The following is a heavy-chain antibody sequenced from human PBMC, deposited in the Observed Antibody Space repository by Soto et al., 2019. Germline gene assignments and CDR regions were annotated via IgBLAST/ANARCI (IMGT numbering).Heavy chain of an antibody. CDR3: ARESVVVPNYYGMDV. D-gene: IGHD2-2*01. Sequence: PGGSLRLSCAASGLTFSSYSMNWVRQAPGKGLEWVSYISSSSSTIYYADSVKGRFTVSRDNAKNSLYLQMNSLRAEDTAVYYCARESVVVPNYYGMDVWGQGTTVTVSS. J-gene: IGHJ6*02. CDR1: GLTFSSYS. V-gene: IGHV3-48*01. CDR2: ISSSSSTI.